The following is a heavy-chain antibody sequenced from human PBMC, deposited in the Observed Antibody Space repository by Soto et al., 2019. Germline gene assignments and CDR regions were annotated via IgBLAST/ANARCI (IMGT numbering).Heavy chain of an antibody. V-gene: IGHV4-34*01. CDR2: INHSGGT. D-gene: IGHD3-22*01. Sequence: PSETLSLTCAVYGGSFSAYYWSWIRQPPGKGLEWIGEINHSGGTSYNPSLKSRVTISVDTSKSQFSLKLTSVTAADRAVYYCARGSVDTLDSSGFYEYWGQATPVTVSS. CDR3: ARGSVDTLDSSGFYEY. J-gene: IGHJ4*02. CDR1: GGSFSAYY.